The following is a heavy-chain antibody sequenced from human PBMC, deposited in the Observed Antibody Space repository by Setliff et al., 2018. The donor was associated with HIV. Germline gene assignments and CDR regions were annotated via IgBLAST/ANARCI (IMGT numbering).Heavy chain of an antibody. CDR1: GGSISSSSYY. J-gene: IGHJ4*02. V-gene: IGHV4-39*07. CDR2: IYYSGRT. CDR3: ARVALAGMSARPSYFDY. Sequence: PSETLSLTCTVSGGSISSSSYYWGWIRQPPGKGLEWIGNIYYSGRTYYNPSLKSRLTITKDTSKNQFSLQLSSVTAADTAVYFCARVALAGMSARPSYFDYWGQGIQVTVSS. D-gene: IGHD6-6*01.